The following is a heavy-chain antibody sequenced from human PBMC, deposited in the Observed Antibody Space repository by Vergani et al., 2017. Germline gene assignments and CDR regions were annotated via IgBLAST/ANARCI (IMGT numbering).Heavy chain of an antibody. CDR1: GVSIGSNSYY. D-gene: IGHD2-15*01. CDR2: IYYTGTT. CDR3: VRDPWESGGPYSGC. Sequence: QLQLQESGPGLVKPSETLSLTCTVSGVSIGSNSYYWGWIRQPPGKGLEWIGTIYYTGTTYYNEAHKSRLTISVDTSKNQFSLNLTSVTAADTAVYYCVRDPWESGGPYSGCWGRGTLVSVSS. J-gene: IGHJ4*02. V-gene: IGHV4-39*02.